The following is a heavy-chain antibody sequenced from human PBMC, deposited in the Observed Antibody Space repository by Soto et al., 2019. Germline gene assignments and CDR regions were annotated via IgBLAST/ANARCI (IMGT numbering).Heavy chain of an antibody. CDR3: ARWLGYGPHFDY. D-gene: IGHD5-12*01. CDR1: GGSFSDYS. J-gene: IGHJ4*02. V-gene: IGHV4-30-4*08. Sequence: SETLSLTCAVYGGSFSDYSWTWIRQPPGKGLEWIGYIYYSGSTYYNPSLKSRVTISVDTSKNQFSLKLSSVTAADPAVYYCARWLGYGPHFDYWGQGTLVTVPQ. CDR2: IYYSGST.